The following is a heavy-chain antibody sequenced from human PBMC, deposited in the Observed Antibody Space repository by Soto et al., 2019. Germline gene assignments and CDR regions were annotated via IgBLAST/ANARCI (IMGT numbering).Heavy chain of an antibody. J-gene: IGHJ4*02. D-gene: IGHD5-12*01. CDR2: ISSSAGTT. Sequence: PGGSLRLSCAASGFTFSFYPMSWVRQAPGKGLEWVSGISSSAGTTYYADPVKGRFTISRDNSKNTLYLQMNSLRAEDTAVYYCAKAERVGDGYHYYFDYWGQGTLVTVSS. V-gene: IGHV3-23*01. CDR1: GFTFSFYP. CDR3: AKAERVGDGYHYYFDY.